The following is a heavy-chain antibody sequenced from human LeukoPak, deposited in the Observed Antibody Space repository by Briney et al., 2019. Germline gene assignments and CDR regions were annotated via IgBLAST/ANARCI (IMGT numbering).Heavy chain of an antibody. CDR3: ARQGGSAWYTFDY. CDR1: GYTFTSYD. J-gene: IGHJ4*02. V-gene: IGHV1-18*01. D-gene: IGHD6-13*01. Sequence: ASVKVSCKASGYTFTSYDINWVGKAPGQGLDWMGWISTYDGRTNYSQKVQGRVTMVTDTSTDTAYMEVRSLRSDDTAIYYCARQGGSAWYTFDYWGQGTLVTVSS. CDR2: ISTYDGRT.